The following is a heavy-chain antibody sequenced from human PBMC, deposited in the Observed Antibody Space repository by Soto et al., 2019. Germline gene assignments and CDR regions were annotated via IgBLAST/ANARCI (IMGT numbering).Heavy chain of an antibody. CDR1: GGSFSGYY. CDR2: INHSGST. D-gene: IGHD5-12*01. Sequence: XXTLSLPCAVYGGSFSGYYWRWIPQPPGKGLEWIGEINHSGSTNYNPSLKSRVTISVDTSKNQFSLKLSSVTAADTAVYYCARGRRMATNNYYMDVWGKGTTVTVSS. CDR3: ARGRRMATNNYYMDV. J-gene: IGHJ6*03. V-gene: IGHV4-34*01.